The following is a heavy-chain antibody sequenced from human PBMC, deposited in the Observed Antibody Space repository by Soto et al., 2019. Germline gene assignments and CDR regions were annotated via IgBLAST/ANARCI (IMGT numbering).Heavy chain of an antibody. D-gene: IGHD3-10*01. Sequence: PSETLALTCTVSGASISSSSYFWGWIRQPPGKGLEWIGSMYYSGTTYYNPSLKSRVTISVDTSKNQFSLKLSSVTAADTAVYYCAGSMLRGLIFFDYWAQGTLVTVSS. V-gene: IGHV4-39*01. CDR2: MYYSGTT. CDR1: GASISSSSYF. J-gene: IGHJ4*02. CDR3: AGSMLRGLIFFDY.